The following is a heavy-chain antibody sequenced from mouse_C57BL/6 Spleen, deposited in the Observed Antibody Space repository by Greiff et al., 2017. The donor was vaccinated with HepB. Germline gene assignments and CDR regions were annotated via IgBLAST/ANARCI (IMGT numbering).Heavy chain of an antibody. J-gene: IGHJ1*03. CDR2: IYPGDGDT. CDR1: GYAFSSYW. V-gene: IGHV1-80*01. CDR3: ARRGVYYGNYEDFDV. D-gene: IGHD2-1*01. Sequence: VQLQQSGAELVKPGASVKISCKASGYAFSSYWMNWVKQRPGKGLEWIGQIYPGDGDTNYNGKFKGKATLTADKSSSTAYMQLSSLTSEDSAVYFCARRGVYYGNYEDFDVWGTGTTVTVSS.